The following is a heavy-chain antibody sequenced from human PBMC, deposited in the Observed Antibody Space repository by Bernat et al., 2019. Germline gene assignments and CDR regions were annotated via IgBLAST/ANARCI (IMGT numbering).Heavy chain of an antibody. D-gene: IGHD3/OR15-3a*01. CDR2: LSYGGGS. Sequence: QVQLQESGPGLVKPSETLSLTCSVSGGSITNSNYYWTWVRQPPGKGLEWIGSLSYGGGSSNNPSLRSRATISMDTSKNQFYLKLSSATAADTAVYFCARRTETFDIWGQGTLVTVS. J-gene: IGHJ3*02. V-gene: IGHV4-39*01. CDR1: GGSITNSNYY. CDR3: ARRTETFDI.